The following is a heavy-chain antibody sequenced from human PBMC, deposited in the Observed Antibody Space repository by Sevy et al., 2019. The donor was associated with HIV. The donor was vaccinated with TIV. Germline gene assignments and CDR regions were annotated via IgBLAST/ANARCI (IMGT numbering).Heavy chain of an antibody. Sequence: WGSLRLSCAASGFASGFTFSSFAMSWVRQLPGKGLEWVSTINGRGGSTYYADSVKGGFTLSRDNSNNALFLQMDSLTPDDTALYYCARPPPRIATSSAAFFDSWGHGTLVTVSS. CDR3: ARPPPRIATSSAAFFDS. CDR1: GFTFSSFA. V-gene: IGHV3-23*01. D-gene: IGHD6-6*01. J-gene: IGHJ4*01. CDR2: INGRGGST.